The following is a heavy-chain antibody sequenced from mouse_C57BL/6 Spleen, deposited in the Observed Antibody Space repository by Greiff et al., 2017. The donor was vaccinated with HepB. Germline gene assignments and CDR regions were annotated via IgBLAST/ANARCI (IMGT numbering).Heavy chain of an antibody. V-gene: IGHV1-26*01. CDR2: INPNNGGT. CDR3: ARPSTQAWFAY. J-gene: IGHJ3*01. Sequence: EVQLQQSGPELVKPGASVKISCKASGYTFTDYYMNWVKQSHGKSLEWIGDINPNNGGTSYNQKFKGKATLTVDKSSSTAYMELRSLTSEDSAVYYCARPSTQAWFAYWGQGTLVTVSA. CDR1: GYTFTDYY. D-gene: IGHD2-1*01.